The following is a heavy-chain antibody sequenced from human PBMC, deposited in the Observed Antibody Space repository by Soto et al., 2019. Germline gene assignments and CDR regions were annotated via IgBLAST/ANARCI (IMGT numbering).Heavy chain of an antibody. Sequence: EVQLVESGGGLVQPGGSLRLSCAASGFTFSDYYVDWVRQVPGKGLEWVGRTRNKANSYAPEYAPSVKGRFTISRDESKDSMYLQMNSLKTEDTAVYYCARDTGGSYDYWGQGALVTVSS. CDR3: ARDTGGSYDY. D-gene: IGHD3-16*01. CDR1: GFTFSDYY. CDR2: TRNKANSYAP. J-gene: IGHJ4*02. V-gene: IGHV3-72*01.